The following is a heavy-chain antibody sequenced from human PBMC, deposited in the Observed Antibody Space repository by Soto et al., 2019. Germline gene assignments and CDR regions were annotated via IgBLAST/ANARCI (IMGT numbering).Heavy chain of an antibody. Sequence: QVQLVESGGGVVQPGMSLRLSCAASGFTFSSYGMHWVRQAPGKGLKWVAVISYDGSNKYYADSVKGRFTISRDNSKNTLYLQMNSLRAEDTAVYYCAKVSTTTVTNRFFDYWGQGTLVTVSS. CDR3: AKVSTTTVTNRFFDY. J-gene: IGHJ4*02. V-gene: IGHV3-30*18. D-gene: IGHD4-17*01. CDR1: GFTFSSYG. CDR2: ISYDGSNK.